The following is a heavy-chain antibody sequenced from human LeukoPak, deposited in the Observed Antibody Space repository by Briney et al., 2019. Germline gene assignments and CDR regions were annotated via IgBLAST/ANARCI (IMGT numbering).Heavy chain of an antibody. Sequence: SETLSLTCAVYGGSFSGYYWSWIRQPPGKGLEWIGEINHSGSTNYNPSLKSRVTISVDTSKNQISLKLSSMTAADTAVYYCASGGWVVVPAAIYYFDYWGQGTLVTVSS. J-gene: IGHJ4*02. V-gene: IGHV4-34*01. D-gene: IGHD2-2*01. CDR1: GGSFSGYY. CDR2: INHSGST. CDR3: ASGGWVVVPAAIYYFDY.